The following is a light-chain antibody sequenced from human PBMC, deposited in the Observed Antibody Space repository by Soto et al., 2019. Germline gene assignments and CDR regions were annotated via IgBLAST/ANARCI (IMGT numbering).Light chain of an antibody. V-gene: IGLV1-44*01. CDR2: SNN. J-gene: IGLJ1*01. CDR1: SSNIGSKT. CDR3: AAWDDSLNDYV. Sequence: QSVLTQPPSASGTPGQRVTISCSGSSSNIGSKTVNWYQQLPGTAPKLLIYSNNQRPSGVPDRSSGSKSGTSASLAISGLQSEDEADYYCAAWDDSLNDYVFGTGTKVTVL.